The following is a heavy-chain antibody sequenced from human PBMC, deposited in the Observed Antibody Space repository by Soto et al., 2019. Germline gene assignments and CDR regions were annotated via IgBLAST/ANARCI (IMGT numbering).Heavy chain of an antibody. Sequence: QLQLQESGPGLVKPSETLSLTCTVSGGSISSESYFWGWVRQPSGKGLEWLGTISYSGSPFYNPSLKGRVTLSVDASKSQFSLRLSAVTAADSTVYFCAALLVHCSGGTCFFRWFDPWGQATLVSVSS. CDR3: AALLVHCSGGTCFFRWFDP. CDR1: GGSISSESYF. CDR2: ISYSGSP. J-gene: IGHJ5*02. D-gene: IGHD2-15*01. V-gene: IGHV4-39*01.